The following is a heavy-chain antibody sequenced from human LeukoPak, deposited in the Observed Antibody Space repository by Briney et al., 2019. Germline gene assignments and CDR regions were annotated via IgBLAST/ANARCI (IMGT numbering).Heavy chain of an antibody. CDR2: IYYSGST. J-gene: IGHJ4*02. Sequence: SQTLSLACTVSGGSISSGGYYWSWIRQHPGKGLEWIGYIYYSGSTYYNPSLKSRVTISVDTSKNQFSLKLSSVTAADTAVYYCARGNDSPFDYWGQGTLVTVSS. CDR1: GGSISSGGYY. V-gene: IGHV4-31*03. CDR3: ARGNDSPFDY. D-gene: IGHD2-15*01.